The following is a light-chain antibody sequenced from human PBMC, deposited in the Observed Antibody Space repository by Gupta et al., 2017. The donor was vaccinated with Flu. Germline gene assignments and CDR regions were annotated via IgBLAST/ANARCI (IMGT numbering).Light chain of an antibody. CDR2: AAS. J-gene: IGKJ1*01. Sequence: DIQMTQTPFSLSASVGDRVTSTCRASQSISSYLNWYQQKPGKAPKLMIYAASTGKSRGPSRFSGSGSGKDFTLTSIRRQNEDFANYYGRQGYTTRTFGQGTKVEIK. CDR1: QSISSY. CDR3: RQGYTTRT. V-gene: IGKV1-39*01.